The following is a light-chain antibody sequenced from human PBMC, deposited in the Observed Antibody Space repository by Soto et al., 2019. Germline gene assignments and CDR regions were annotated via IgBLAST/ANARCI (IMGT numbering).Light chain of an antibody. J-gene: IGKJ4*01. V-gene: IGKV3-20*01. CDR3: QRYNRWPLS. Sequence: EIVLTQSPGTLSLSPGERGTLSCRASQSVSSTYLAWYQQKPGQAPRLLISGASSRATGIPDRFSGGGSGTEFTLTINSLQSEDFAVYYCQRYNRWPLSFGGGTKVDIK. CDR2: GAS. CDR1: QSVSSTY.